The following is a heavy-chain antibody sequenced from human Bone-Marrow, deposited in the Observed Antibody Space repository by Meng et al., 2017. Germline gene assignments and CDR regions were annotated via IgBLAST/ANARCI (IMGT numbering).Heavy chain of an antibody. CDR1: GFTFSSYG. J-gene: IGHJ4*02. V-gene: IGHV3-30*02. CDR3: AKVSTGSYYGYYFDY. Sequence: GGSLRLSCAASGFTFSSYGMHWVRQAPGKGLEWVAVIWNDGSNKYYADSVKGRFTISRDNSKNTLYLQMNSLRIDDTAIYYCAKVSTGSYYGYYFDYWGQGTLVTVSS. CDR2: IWNDGSNK. D-gene: IGHD1-26*01.